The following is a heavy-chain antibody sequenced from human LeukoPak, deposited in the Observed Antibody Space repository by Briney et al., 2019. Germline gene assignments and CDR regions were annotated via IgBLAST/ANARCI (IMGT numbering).Heavy chain of an antibody. CDR3: TMGPYYYDSSGYYY. D-gene: IGHD3-22*01. CDR1: GSTFTSYW. CDR2: INSDGSST. Sequence: GGSLRLSCVASGSTFTSYWMHWVRQAPGKGLVWVSRINSDGSSTNYADSVKGRFTISRDNAKNTLYLQMNSLRAEDTAVYYCTMGPYYYDSSGYYYWGQGTLVTVSS. J-gene: IGHJ4*02. V-gene: IGHV3-74*01.